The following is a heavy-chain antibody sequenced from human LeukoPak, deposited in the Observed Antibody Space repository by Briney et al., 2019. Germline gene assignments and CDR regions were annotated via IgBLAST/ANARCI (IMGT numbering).Heavy chain of an antibody. CDR2: IYYSGST. Sequence: PSETLSLTCTVSGGSISSYYWSWIRQPPGKGLEWIGYIYYSGSTNYNPPLKSRVTISVDTSKNQFSLKLSSVTAADTAVYYCARSGGGYFDYWGQGTLVTVSS. V-gene: IGHV4-59*01. CDR1: GGSISSYY. D-gene: IGHD3-10*01. J-gene: IGHJ4*02. CDR3: ARSGGGYFDY.